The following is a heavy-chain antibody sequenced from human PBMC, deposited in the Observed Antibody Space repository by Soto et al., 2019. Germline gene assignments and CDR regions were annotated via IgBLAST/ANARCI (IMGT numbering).Heavy chain of an antibody. CDR3: ARDLPLYCRGDCNFDF. J-gene: IGHJ4*02. D-gene: IGHD2-21*02. CDR1: GFIFSRYG. Sequence: QVQLVESGGSVVQSGRSLRLSCGGSGFIFSRYGMHWVRKAPGKGLEWVTGISYDGGERFYADSVKGRFTISRDNSKNRLDLQMSSLRPEDTAVYYCARDLPLYCRGDCNFDFWGQGTLVTVSS. V-gene: IGHV3-30*03. CDR2: ISYDGGER.